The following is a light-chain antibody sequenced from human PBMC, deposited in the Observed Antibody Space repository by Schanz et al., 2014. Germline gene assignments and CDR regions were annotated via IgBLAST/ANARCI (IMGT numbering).Light chain of an antibody. CDR2: NAS. Sequence: EIVMTQSPATLSVSPRERATLSCRASQSVSSNLAWYQQKPGQAPRLLIYNASKRATGIPDRFSGSGSGTDFSLTISRLEPEDFAVYYCQQRSNWPLTFGGGTKVEIK. CDR1: QSVSSN. CDR3: QQRSNWPLT. V-gene: IGKV3D-20*02. J-gene: IGKJ4*01.